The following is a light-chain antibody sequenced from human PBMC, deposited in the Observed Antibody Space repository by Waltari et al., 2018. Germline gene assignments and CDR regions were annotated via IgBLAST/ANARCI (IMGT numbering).Light chain of an antibody. J-gene: IGLJ1*01. CDR2: DVS. Sequence: QSALTQPASVSASPGQSIHIPCTGTSSDVGGYDFVPWSQQHPGNAPKLMIYDVSYRPSGVSDRFFGSKSGNTASLTISGLQAADEADYYCTSHTSSYTYVFGTGTKVTVL. CDR1: SSDVGGYDF. CDR3: TSHTSSYTYV. V-gene: IGLV2-14*03.